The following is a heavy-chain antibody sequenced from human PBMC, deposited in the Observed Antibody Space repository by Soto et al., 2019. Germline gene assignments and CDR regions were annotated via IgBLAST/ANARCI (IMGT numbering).Heavy chain of an antibody. J-gene: IGHJ6*02. V-gene: IGHV3-23*01. CDR2: IGGSGDNI. D-gene: IGHD3-3*01. Sequence: PGGSLRLSCAASGFAFSSYAMSWVRQAPGKGLEWVSGIGGSGDNIYNADSVKGRFTISRDNSKNTTFLQMSRVRAEDTAVYYCVKHDYNFWTGYTSTPGIDVWGQGTAVTVSS. CDR1: GFAFSSYA. CDR3: VKHDYNFWTGYTSTPGIDV.